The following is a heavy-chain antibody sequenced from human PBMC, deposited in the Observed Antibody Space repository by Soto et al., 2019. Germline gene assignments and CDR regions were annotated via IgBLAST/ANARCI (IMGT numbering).Heavy chain of an antibody. CDR2: IVPGSNNT. V-gene: IGHV1-58*01. Sequence: SVQVSCKSSGVTCSKSPEQHMRLARGQGLEWMGWIVPGSNNTRYAQKFQDRVTMTTDTSTSTAYMELRSLRSDDTAVYYRATADAYNQPNCGYWGQGPQVT. CDR3: ATADAYNQPNCGY. CDR1: GVTCSKSP. D-gene: IGHD1-1*01. J-gene: IGHJ4*02.